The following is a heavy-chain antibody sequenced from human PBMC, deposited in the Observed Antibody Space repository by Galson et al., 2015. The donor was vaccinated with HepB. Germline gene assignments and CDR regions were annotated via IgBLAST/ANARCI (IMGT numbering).Heavy chain of an antibody. J-gene: IGHJ4*02. D-gene: IGHD3-22*01. V-gene: IGHV3-30*18. CDR1: GFTFSSYG. CDR3: AKDRGGRRYYDSSGYYCDY. CDR2: ISYDGSNK. Sequence: SLRLSCAASGFTFSSYGMHWVRQAPGKGLEWVAVISYDGSNKYYADSVKGRFTISRDNSKNTLYLQMNSLRAEDTAVYYCAKDRGGRRYYDSSGYYCDYWGQGTLVTVSS.